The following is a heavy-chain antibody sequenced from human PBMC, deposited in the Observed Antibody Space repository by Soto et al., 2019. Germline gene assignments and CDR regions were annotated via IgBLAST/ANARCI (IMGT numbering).Heavy chain of an antibody. CDR3: AKELDTAMARTGQIDY. D-gene: IGHD5-18*01. CDR1: GFTFSSYG. CDR2: ISYDGSNK. J-gene: IGHJ4*02. Sequence: QVQLVESGGGVVQPGRSLRLSCAASGFTFSSYGMHWVRQAPGKGLEWVAVISYDGSNKYYADSVKGRFTISRDNSKNTLYLQMNSLRAEDTAVYYCAKELDTAMARTGQIDYWGQGTLVTVSS. V-gene: IGHV3-30*18.